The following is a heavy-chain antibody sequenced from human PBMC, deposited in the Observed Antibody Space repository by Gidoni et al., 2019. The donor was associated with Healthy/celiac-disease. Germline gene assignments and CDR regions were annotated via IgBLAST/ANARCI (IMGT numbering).Heavy chain of an antibody. CDR3: TRHDFLTPVAAGNSDY. D-gene: IGHD6-13*01. V-gene: IGHV3-73*01. CDR2: IRRKANSYAT. CDR1: GFTFSGSA. Sequence: KLSCSASGFTFSGSAMHWVRQASGKGLEWVGRIRRKANSYATAYAASVKGRFTISSDGSKNTAYLQMNSLKTEDTAVYYCTRHDFLTPVAAGNSDYWGQGTLVTVSS. J-gene: IGHJ4*02.